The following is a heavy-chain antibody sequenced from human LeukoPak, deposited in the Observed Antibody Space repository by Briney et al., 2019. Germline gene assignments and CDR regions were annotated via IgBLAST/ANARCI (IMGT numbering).Heavy chain of an antibody. CDR3: AGDPHYSNYQRADY. Sequence: GASVKVSCKASGYTFTSYGISWVRQAPGQGLEWMGWISAYNGNTDYAQKLQGRVTMTTDTSTSTAYMELRSLRSDDTAVYYCAGDPHYSNYQRADYWGQGTLVTVSS. CDR1: GYTFTSYG. D-gene: IGHD4-11*01. V-gene: IGHV1-18*01. J-gene: IGHJ4*02. CDR2: ISAYNGNT.